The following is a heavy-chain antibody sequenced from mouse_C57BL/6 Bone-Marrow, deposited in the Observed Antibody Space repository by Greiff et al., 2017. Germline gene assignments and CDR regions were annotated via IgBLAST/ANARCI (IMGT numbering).Heavy chain of an antibody. V-gene: IGHV1-59*01. Sequence: QVQLQQPGAELVRPGPSVKLSCKASGYTFTSYWTPWVKQRPGQGLELIGVIDPSDSYTNYNQTFKGKATLTVDTSSSTAYRQLSSQTSEDSAVYYSARYGSSLDYWGQGTTLTVSS. J-gene: IGHJ2*01. CDR3: ARYGSSLDY. CDR2: IDPSDSYT. CDR1: GYTFTSYW. D-gene: IGHD1-1*01.